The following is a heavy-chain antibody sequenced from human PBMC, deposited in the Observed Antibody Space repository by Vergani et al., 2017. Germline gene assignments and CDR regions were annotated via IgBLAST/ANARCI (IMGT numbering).Heavy chain of an antibody. CDR2: INHSGST. D-gene: IGHD3-3*01. J-gene: IGHJ4*02. V-gene: IGHV4-34*01. CDR3: AREKRFLEWLLYAYYFDY. CDR1: GGSFSGYY. Sequence: QVQLQQWGAGLLKPSETLSLTCAVYGGSFSGYYWSWIRQPPGKGLEWIGEINHSGSTNYNPSLKSRVTISVDTSKNQFSLKLSSVTAADTAVYYCAREKRFLEWLLYAYYFDYWGQGTLVTVSA.